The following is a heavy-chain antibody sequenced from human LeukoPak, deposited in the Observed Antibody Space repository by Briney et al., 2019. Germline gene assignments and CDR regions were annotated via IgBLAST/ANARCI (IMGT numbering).Heavy chain of an antibody. CDR1: GDSVSSNSAA. D-gene: IGHD3-10*01. CDR3: ARDHPPRYYYGSGSHHFDY. Sequence: SQTLSLTCAISGDSVSSNSAAWNWIRQSPSGGLEWLGRTYYRTKWYNDYAVSVKSRVTINPDTSKNQFSLQLNSVTPEDTAVYYCARDHPPRYYYGSGSHHFDYWGQGTLVTVSS. CDR2: TYYRTKWYN. J-gene: IGHJ4*02. V-gene: IGHV6-1*01.